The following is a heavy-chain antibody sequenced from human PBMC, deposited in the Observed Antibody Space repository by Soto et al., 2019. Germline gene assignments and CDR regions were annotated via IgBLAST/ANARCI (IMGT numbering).Heavy chain of an antibody. CDR1: GFTFSSYS. J-gene: IGHJ4*02. CDR2: ISSSSSYI. V-gene: IGHV3-21*06. CDR3: ARDDLELPLIAY. D-gene: IGHD1-7*01. Sequence: EVQLVESGGGLVKPGGSLRLSCAASGFTFSSYSMNWVRQAPGKGLEWVSSISSSSSYIYYADSVKGRFTISRDNAKNSLYLKMNSLRAEDTAVYYCARDDLELPLIAYWGQGPLVTVSS.